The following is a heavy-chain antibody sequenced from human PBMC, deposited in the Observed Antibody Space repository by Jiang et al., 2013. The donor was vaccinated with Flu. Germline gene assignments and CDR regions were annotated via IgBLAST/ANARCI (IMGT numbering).Heavy chain of an antibody. CDR2: ISYGGST. Sequence: GSGLVKPSETLSLTCTVSGGSFGTYYWSWLRLSAGKGLEWIGYISYGGSTHYSASLKSRVTVSLDTSTKQLSLRLSSVTAADTGVYFCARKGSTYGSGFDPWGQGTLVTVSS. J-gene: IGHJ5*02. V-gene: IGHV4-59*01. D-gene: IGHD3-10*01. CDR3: ARKGSTYGSGFDP. CDR1: GGSFGTYY.